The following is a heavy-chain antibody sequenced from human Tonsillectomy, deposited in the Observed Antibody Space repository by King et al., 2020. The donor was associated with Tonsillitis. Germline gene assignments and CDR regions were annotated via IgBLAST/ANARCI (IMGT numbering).Heavy chain of an antibody. CDR2: MKQDGSEE. D-gene: IGHD2-2*01. Sequence: VQLVESGGGLVQPGGSLRLSCEASGFTFGRYWMSWVRQAPGKGLEWVANMKQDGSEEYYVASVKGRFTISRNNAKKALYLQMNNLRAEDTAVYYCTRECSSTNCYSHMVFDSWGQGTRVTVSS. CDR3: TRECSSTNCYSHMVFDS. CDR1: GFTFGRYW. V-gene: IGHV3-7*01. J-gene: IGHJ4*02.